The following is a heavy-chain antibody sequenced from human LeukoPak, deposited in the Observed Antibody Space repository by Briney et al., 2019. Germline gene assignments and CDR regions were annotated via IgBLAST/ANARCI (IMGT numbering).Heavy chain of an antibody. D-gene: IGHD5-18*01. Sequence: PSETLSLTCAVYGGSFSGYYWSWIRQPPGKGLEWIGEINHSGSTNYNPSLKSRVTISVDTSKNQFSLKLSSVTAADTAVYYCARGYSYGRGFYYFDYWGQGTLVTVSS. V-gene: IGHV4-34*01. CDR2: INHSGST. CDR1: GGSFSGYY. J-gene: IGHJ4*02. CDR3: ARGYSYGRGFYYFDY.